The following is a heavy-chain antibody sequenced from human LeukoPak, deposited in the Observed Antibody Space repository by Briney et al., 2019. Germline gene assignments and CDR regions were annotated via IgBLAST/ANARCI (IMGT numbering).Heavy chain of an antibody. D-gene: IGHD1-26*01. CDR1: GFTFSSYT. V-gene: IGHV3-21*01. J-gene: IGHJ4*02. CDR3: ARELVGATTAFDY. CDR2: ISTSSSYI. Sequence: GGSLRPSCAASGFTFSSYTMNWVRQAPGKGLEWVSSISTSSSYIYYADSVKGRFTIARDNAKNSLYLQMNSLRAEDTAVYYCARELVGATTAFDYWGQGTLVTVSS.